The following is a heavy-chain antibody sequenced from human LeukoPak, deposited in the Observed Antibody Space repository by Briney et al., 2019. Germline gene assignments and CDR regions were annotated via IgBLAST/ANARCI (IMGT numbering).Heavy chain of an antibody. CDR3: ARGATIFGHMDV. D-gene: IGHD3-3*01. Sequence: PSETLSLTCTVSGGSISSYYWSWIRQPPGKGLEWIGYIYYSGSTNYNPSLKSRVTISVDTSKNQFSLKLSSVTAADTAVYYCARGATIFGHMDVWGKGTTVTVSS. CDR2: IYYSGST. J-gene: IGHJ6*03. CDR1: GGSISSYY. V-gene: IGHV4-59*01.